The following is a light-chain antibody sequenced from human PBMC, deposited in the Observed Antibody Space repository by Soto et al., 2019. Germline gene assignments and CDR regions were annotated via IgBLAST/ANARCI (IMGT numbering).Light chain of an antibody. Sequence: SVLTQPPSASGSPGQSVTISCTGSSRDVGTYKYVSWYQQHPGKAPKLMIYEVSARPSGVPDRFSGSKSGNTASLTVSGLQAEDEADYYCSSYAGSNNWVFGGGTKVTVL. CDR2: EVS. CDR1: SRDVGTYKY. J-gene: IGLJ3*02. CDR3: SSYAGSNNWV. V-gene: IGLV2-8*01.